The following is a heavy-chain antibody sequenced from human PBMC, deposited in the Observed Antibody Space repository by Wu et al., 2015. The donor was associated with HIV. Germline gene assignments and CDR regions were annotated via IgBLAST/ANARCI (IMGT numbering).Heavy chain of an antibody. D-gene: IGHD7-27*01. CDR2: ISPYNENT. CDR1: NYRFITYG. CDR3: ARGLLEAGSNNWGEIVPSYNLDV. J-gene: IGHJ6*04. V-gene: IGHV1-18*01. Sequence: QVSLVQSGSEVKKPGASVKVSCKASNYRFITYGVTWVRQVPGHGFEWMGWISPYNENTDVSQKFQGRLTMTTDTSTTTAYMELRSLRSDDTAVYFCARGLLEAGSNNWGEIVPSYNLDVWGNGTMVTVSS.